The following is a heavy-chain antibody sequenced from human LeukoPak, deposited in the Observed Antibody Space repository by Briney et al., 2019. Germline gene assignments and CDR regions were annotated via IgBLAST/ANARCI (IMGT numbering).Heavy chain of an antibody. Sequence: GGSLRLSCAASGFTFNTYWMHWVRQAPGKGLVWVSHINSEGSFTSYADSVKGRFTISRDNAKNTLYLQMNSLRAEDTAVYYCARDGILTHFDYWGQGTPVTVSS. CDR2: INSEGSFT. V-gene: IGHV3-74*01. D-gene: IGHD2-15*01. J-gene: IGHJ4*02. CDR1: GFTFNTYW. CDR3: ARDGILTHFDY.